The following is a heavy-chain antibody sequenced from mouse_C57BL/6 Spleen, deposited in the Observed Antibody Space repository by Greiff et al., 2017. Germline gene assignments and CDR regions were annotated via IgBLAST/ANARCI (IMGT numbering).Heavy chain of an antibody. CDR2: IDPSDSYT. V-gene: IGHV1-69*01. J-gene: IGHJ4*01. Sequence: QVQLKQPGAELVMPGASVKLSCKASGYTFTSYWMHWVKQRPGQGLEWIGEIDPSDSYTNYNQKFKGKSTLTVDKSSSTAYMQLSSLTSEDSAVYYCARGVYYAHAMDYWGQGTSVTVSS. CDR3: ARGVYYAHAMDY. D-gene: IGHD2-1*01. CDR1: GYTFTSYW.